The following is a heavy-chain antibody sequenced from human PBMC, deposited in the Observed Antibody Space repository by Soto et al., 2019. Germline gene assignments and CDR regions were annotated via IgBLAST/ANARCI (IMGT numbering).Heavy chain of an antibody. D-gene: IGHD6-19*01. CDR1: GFTFSSYV. CDR2: MTGGGVNI. CDR3: AIRSVAQPSTYLDY. V-gene: IGHV3-23*01. Sequence: EVQLLESGGGLVHPGGSLRLSCAASGFTFSSYVVGWVRQDPGKGLEWVSSMTGGGVNIDYADSVKGRFTISRDNSKRTLYLQMNGLRADDTAIYDCAIRSVAQPSTYLDYWGQGTLVTVSS. J-gene: IGHJ4*02.